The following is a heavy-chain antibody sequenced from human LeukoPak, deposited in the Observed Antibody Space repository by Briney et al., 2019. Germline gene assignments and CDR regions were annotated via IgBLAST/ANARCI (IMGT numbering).Heavy chain of an antibody. D-gene: IGHD1-26*01. CDR1: XXSXSSYY. Sequence: SETLSLTCTVSXXSXSSYYWSWIRQPXXXXXEWXGYIYYSGSTNYNPSLKTRVTISVDTSKNQFSLKLSSVTAADTAVYYCARTHTEWELTPNWFDPWGQGTLVTVSS. V-gene: IGHV4-59*01. CDR2: IYYSGST. CDR3: ARTHTEWELTPNWFDP. J-gene: IGHJ5*02.